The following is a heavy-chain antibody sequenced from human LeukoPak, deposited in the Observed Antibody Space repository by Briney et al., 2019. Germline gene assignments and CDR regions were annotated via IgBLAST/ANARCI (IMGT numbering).Heavy chain of an antibody. CDR1: GFTVSSNY. V-gene: IGHV3-66*01. J-gene: IGHJ4*02. CDR3: ARDRPAGGVGDFDH. D-gene: IGHD3-16*01. Sequence: GGSLRLSCAASGFTVSSNYMSWVRQAPGKGLERVSVIYSGGSTYYADSVKGRFTISRDNSENTLYLQMNSLRVEDTAVYYCARDRPAGGVGDFDHWGQGTLVTVSS. CDR2: IYSGGST.